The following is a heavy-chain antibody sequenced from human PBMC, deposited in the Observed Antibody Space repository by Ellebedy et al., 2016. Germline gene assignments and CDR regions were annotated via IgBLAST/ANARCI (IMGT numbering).Heavy chain of an antibody. J-gene: IGHJ6*02. D-gene: IGHD6-19*01. Sequence: GGSLRLSCAASGFTFSNFAMSWVRQAPGKGLEWVSSISRTATYIYYADSVTGRFTISRDNAKNSLSLHMSSLRIEDTAVYYCASRAIAGADTDPPIDYYYGMDVWGQGTTVTVSS. CDR1: GFTFSNFA. CDR2: ISRTATYI. CDR3: ASRAIAGADTDPPIDYYYGMDV. V-gene: IGHV3-21*06.